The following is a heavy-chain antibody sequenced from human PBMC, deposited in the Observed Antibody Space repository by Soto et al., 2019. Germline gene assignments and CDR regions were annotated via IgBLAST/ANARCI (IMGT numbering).Heavy chain of an antibody. CDR1: GFTFSSYW. V-gene: IGHV3-7*01. Sequence: GGSLRLSCAASGFTFSSYWMSWVRQAPGKGLEWVANIKQDGSEKYYVDSVKGRFTISRDNAKNSLYLQMNSLRAEDTAVYYCARVGIYYFWRWCMDVWGQGTTVTVSS. CDR2: IKQDGSEK. J-gene: IGHJ6*02. CDR3: ARVGIYYFWRWCMDV. D-gene: IGHD3-3*01.